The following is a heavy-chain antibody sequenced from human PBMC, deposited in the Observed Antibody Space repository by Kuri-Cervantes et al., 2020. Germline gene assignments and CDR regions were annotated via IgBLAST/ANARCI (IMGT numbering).Heavy chain of an antibody. D-gene: IGHD6-13*01. J-gene: IGHJ4*02. V-gene: IGHV4-34*01. CDR1: GGSISTYY. CDR3: ARGRRGSSWNYFDY. CDR2: VNHSGST. Sequence: SETLSLTCSVSGGSISTYYWTWIRQPPGKGLEWIGEVNHSGSTNYNPSLKSRVTISVDTSKNQFSLRLSSVTAADTAVYYCARGRRGSSWNYFDYWGRGTLVTVSS.